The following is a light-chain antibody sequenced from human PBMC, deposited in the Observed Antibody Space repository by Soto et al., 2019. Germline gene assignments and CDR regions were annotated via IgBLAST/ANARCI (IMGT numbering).Light chain of an antibody. CDR3: QQYNKWPLT. J-gene: IGKJ4*01. V-gene: IGKV3-15*01. CDR1: QSVSSGY. Sequence: EIVLTQSPGTLSLSPGERATLSCRASQSVSSGYLAWYQQKPGQAPRLLIYGASTRDTGIPARFSGSGYGTEFTLTIGSLQSEDFAVYYCQQYNKWPLTFGGGTKVDIK. CDR2: GAS.